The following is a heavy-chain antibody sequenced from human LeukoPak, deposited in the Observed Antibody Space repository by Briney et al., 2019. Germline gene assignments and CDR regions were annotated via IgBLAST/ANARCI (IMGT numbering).Heavy chain of an antibody. CDR1: GGSISSSTFY. D-gene: IGHD2-15*01. CDR2: IYYSGST. Sequence: SETLSLTCTVSGGSISSSTFYWSWIRQPPGKGLEWIGYIYYSGSTNYNPSLKSRVTISVDTSKNQFSLKLSSVTAADTAVYYCARATSVYCSGGSCPTYYYYYYMDVWGKGTTVTVSS. CDR3: ARATSVYCSGGSCPTYYYYYYMDV. J-gene: IGHJ6*03. V-gene: IGHV4-61*01.